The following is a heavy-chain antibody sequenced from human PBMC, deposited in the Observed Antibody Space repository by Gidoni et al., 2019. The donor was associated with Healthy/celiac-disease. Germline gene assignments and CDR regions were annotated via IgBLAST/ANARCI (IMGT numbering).Heavy chain of an antibody. J-gene: IGHJ4*02. CDR1: GFTFSSDA. V-gene: IGHV3-23*01. Sequence: EVQLLASGGGLVQPGGSLRLSCEASGFTFSSDAMNWVRQAPGKGLACVSGISGSGGSTYYGDSVKGRFTISRDNSKNTLFLQMNTLRAEDTAVYYCAKRTVVVTAPFDYWGQGILVTVSS. CDR2: ISGSGGST. D-gene: IGHD2-21*02. CDR3: AKRTVVVTAPFDY.